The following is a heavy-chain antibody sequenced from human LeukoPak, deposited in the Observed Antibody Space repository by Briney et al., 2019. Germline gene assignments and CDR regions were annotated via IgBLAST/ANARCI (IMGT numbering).Heavy chain of an antibody. Sequence: SGPTLVKPTQTLTLTCTFSGFSLSTSGVGVGWIRQPPGKALEWLALIYWDDDKRYSPSLKSRLTITKDTSKNQVVLTMTNMDPVDTATYYCAHSIPLLAAHAYYFDYWGQGTLVTVSS. J-gene: IGHJ4*02. CDR3: AHSIPLLAAHAYYFDY. CDR2: IYWDDDK. D-gene: IGHD6-6*01. CDR1: GFSLSTSGVG. V-gene: IGHV2-5*02.